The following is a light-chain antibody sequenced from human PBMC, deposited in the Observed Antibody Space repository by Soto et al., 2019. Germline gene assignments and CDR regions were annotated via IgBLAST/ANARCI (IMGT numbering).Light chain of an antibody. Sequence: ESVLTQSPGTLSLSPGEIATLSCRASQSVRSSFLAWYQLKPGQAPRLLIYGASSRATGIPDRFSGSGSGTDFTLPISRLEPEDFAVYYCQQYDSSPWTFGQGTKVEIK. J-gene: IGKJ1*01. CDR2: GAS. CDR3: QQYDSSPWT. CDR1: QSVRSSF. V-gene: IGKV3-20*01.